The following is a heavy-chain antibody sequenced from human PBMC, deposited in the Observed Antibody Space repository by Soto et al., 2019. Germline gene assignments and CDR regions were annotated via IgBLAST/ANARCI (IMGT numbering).Heavy chain of an antibody. CDR1: GFTFSSYA. D-gene: IGHD6-19*01. V-gene: IGHV3-30-3*01. J-gene: IGHJ6*02. Sequence: GSLRLSCAASGFTFSSYAMHWVRQAPGKGLEWVAVISYDGSNKYYADSVKGRFTISRDNSKNTLYLQMNSLRAEDTAVYYFARDRRYSSGRYQYYYYYGMDVWGQGTTVTVSS. CDR3: ARDRRYSSGRYQYYYYYGMDV. CDR2: ISYDGSNK.